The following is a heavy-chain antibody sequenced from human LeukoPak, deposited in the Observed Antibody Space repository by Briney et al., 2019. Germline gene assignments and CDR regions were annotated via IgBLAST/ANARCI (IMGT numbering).Heavy chain of an antibody. CDR3: AKNTYYDSSGYYDY. CDR1: GFTFSSYA. D-gene: IGHD3-22*01. CDR2: ISGSGGST. Sequence: GGSLRLSCAASGFTFSSYAMSWVRQAPGKGLEWVSAISGSGGSTYYADSVKGRFTISRDNSKNTLYLQMNSLRAEDTAVYYCAKNTYYDSSGYYDYWGQGTLVTVSS. V-gene: IGHV3-23*01. J-gene: IGHJ4*02.